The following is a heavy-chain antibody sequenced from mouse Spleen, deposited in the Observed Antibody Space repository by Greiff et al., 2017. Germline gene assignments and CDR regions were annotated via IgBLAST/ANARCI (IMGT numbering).Heavy chain of an antibody. D-gene: IGHD4-1*02. Sequence: VQLQQSGAELVRPGASVKLSCTASGFNIKDDYMHWVKQRPEQGLEWIGWIDPENGDTEYASKFQGKATITADTSSNTAYLQLSSLTSEDTAVYYCTSQLGDYFDYWGQGTTLTVSS. V-gene: IGHV14-4*01. CDR3: TSQLGDYFDY. CDR2: IDPENGDT. CDR1: GFNIKDDY. J-gene: IGHJ2*01.